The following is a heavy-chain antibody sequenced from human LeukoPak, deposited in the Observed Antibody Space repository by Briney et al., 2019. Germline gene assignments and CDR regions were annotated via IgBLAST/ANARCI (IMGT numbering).Heavy chain of an antibody. CDR1: GGSFSGYY. J-gene: IGHJ6*02. D-gene: IGHD3-3*01. CDR3: ARDRRLRFLEWEQYYYGMDV. Sequence: SETLSLTCAVYGGSFSGYYWSWIRQPPGKGLEGIGYIYSSGSTYYNPSLKSRVTISVDTSKNQFSLKLSSVTATDTAVYYCARDRRLRFLEWEQYYYGMDVWGQGTTVTVSS. CDR2: IYSSGST. V-gene: IGHV4-30-4*08.